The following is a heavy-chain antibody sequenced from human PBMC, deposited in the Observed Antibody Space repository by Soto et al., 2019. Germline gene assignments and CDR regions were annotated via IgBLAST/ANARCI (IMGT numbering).Heavy chain of an antibody. Sequence: QVQLQQSGPGLVKPSQTLSLTCAISGDSVSTNSVAWNWLRQSPSRGLEWLGRPYYRSKWSYDYAVSVKSRITINPDTSKNQFSLQLNSVIPEDTAVYYCARGRHSGFDYWGQGTLVTVSS. V-gene: IGHV6-1*01. CDR3: ARGRHSGFDY. CDR1: GDSVSTNSVA. J-gene: IGHJ4*02. D-gene: IGHD1-26*01. CDR2: PYYRSKWSY.